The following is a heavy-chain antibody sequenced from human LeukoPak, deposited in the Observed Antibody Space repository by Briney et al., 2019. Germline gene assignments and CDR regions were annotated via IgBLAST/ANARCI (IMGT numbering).Heavy chain of an antibody. V-gene: IGHV1-69*13. CDR1: GGTFSSYA. Sequence: SVKVSCKASGGTFSSYAISWVRQAPGQGLEWMGGIIPIFGTANYAQKFQGRVTITADESTSTAYMELSSLRSEDTALYYCARDRDYYDSSGFDYWGQGTLVTVSS. CDR3: ARDRDYYDSSGFDY. J-gene: IGHJ4*02. CDR2: IIPIFGTA. D-gene: IGHD3-22*01.